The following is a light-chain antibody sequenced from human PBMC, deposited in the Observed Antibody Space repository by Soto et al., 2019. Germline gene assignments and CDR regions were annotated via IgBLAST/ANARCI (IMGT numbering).Light chain of an antibody. Sequence: EIVMTQSPATLSVSPGERATLSCRASQSVSSNLAWYQQKPGQAPRLLIYGASTMATGIPARFSGSGSGTEFPLTISSLQSEDFAVYYCQQYNNWPSYTFGQGTKLEIK. V-gene: IGKV3-15*01. CDR2: GAS. CDR1: QSVSSN. J-gene: IGKJ2*01. CDR3: QQYNNWPSYT.